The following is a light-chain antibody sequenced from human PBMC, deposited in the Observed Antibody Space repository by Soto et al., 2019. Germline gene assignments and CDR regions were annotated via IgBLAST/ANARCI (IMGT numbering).Light chain of an antibody. CDR1: QSISNY. J-gene: IGKJ5*01. CDR2: AAS. V-gene: IGKV1-39*01. CDR3: QQSYSSPIT. Sequence: DIQVTQSPSALSASVGDRVTITCRASQSISNYLNWYQQKPGKAPELLIYAASSLQSGVPSRFSGSGSGTDFTLTISSLQPEDFATYYCQQSYSSPITFGQGTRLEIK.